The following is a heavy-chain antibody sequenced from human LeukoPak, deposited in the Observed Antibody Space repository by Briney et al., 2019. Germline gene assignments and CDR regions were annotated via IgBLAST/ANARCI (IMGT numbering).Heavy chain of an antibody. V-gene: IGHV4-59*01. CDR3: ARGYSSANDYAFDI. D-gene: IGHD6-19*01. Sequence: PSETLSLTCTVSGGSISSYYWSWIRQPPGKGLEWIGYIYYSGSTNYNPSLKSRVTISVDTSKNQFSLKLSSVTAADTAVHYCARGYSSANDYAFDIWGHGTMVTVSS. CDR1: GGSISSYY. J-gene: IGHJ3*02. CDR2: IYYSGST.